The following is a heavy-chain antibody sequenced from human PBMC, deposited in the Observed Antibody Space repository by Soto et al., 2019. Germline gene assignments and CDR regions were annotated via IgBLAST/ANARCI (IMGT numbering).Heavy chain of an antibody. CDR2: IIPMFSTP. V-gene: IGHV1-69*06. J-gene: IGHJ4*02. CDR1: GGTFSSNA. D-gene: IGHD6-13*01. Sequence: QVQLVQSGAEVKKPGSSVKVSCKASGGTFSSNAVSWVRQVPGQGLEWMGEIIPMFSTPTYAPKFQGKVTITADKCTNTASMELNSLRSGDTAFYYCAGIRRGGATAGGADYWGQGTLVTVSS. CDR3: AGIRRGGATAGGADY.